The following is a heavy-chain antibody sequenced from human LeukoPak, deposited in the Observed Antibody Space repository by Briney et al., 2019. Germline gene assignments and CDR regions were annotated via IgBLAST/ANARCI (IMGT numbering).Heavy chain of an antibody. J-gene: IGHJ4*02. Sequence: SETLSLTCTVSGGSISGYYWSWIRQPPGKGLEWIGYIYYSGSTSYNPSLKSRVTISVDTSKNQFSLKLGSVTAADTAVYYCARQKGGYGVGYFDYWGQGTLVTVSS. CDR2: IYYSGST. D-gene: IGHD5-12*01. V-gene: IGHV4-59*08. CDR3: ARQKGGYGVGYFDY. CDR1: GGSISGYY.